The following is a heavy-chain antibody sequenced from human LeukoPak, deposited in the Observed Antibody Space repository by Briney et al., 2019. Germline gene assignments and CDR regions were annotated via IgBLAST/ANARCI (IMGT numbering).Heavy chain of an antibody. D-gene: IGHD3-22*01. Sequence: GRSLRLSCAASGFTFSSYAVHWVRQAPGKGLEWVAVISYDGSNKYYADSVKGRFTISRDNSKNTLYLQMNSLRAEDTAVYYCARDKSRRNYYDSSGYSYPPYFDYWGQGTLVTVSS. CDR3: ARDKSRRNYYDSSGYSYPPYFDY. CDR1: GFTFSSYA. CDR2: ISYDGSNK. J-gene: IGHJ4*02. V-gene: IGHV3-30-3*01.